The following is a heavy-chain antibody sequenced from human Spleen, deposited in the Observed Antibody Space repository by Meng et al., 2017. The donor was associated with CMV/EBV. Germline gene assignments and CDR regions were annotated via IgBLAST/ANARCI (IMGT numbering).Heavy chain of an antibody. CDR2: IYYSGST. V-gene: IGHV4-59*01. CDR3: ASILYYYDSSGFDP. D-gene: IGHD3-22*01. Sequence: GSLRLSCTVSGGSISSYYWSWIRQPPGKGLEWIGYIYYSGSTNYNPSLKSRVTISVDTSKKQFSLKLSSVTAADTAVYYCASILYYYDSSGFDPWGQGTLVTVSS. CDR1: GGSISSYY. J-gene: IGHJ5*02.